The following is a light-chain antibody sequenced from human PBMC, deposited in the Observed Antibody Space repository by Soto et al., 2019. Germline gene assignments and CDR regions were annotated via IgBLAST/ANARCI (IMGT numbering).Light chain of an antibody. J-gene: IGLJ3*02. CDR1: SSDFGGYKY. V-gene: IGLV2-11*01. CDR3: CSYAGSYSRV. CDR2: DVS. Sequence: QSALTQPRSVSGSPGQSVTISCTGTSSDFGGYKYVSWYQQHPGIAPKFIIYDVSERPAGGPDCFSGSKSGNTASLTISGLEAEDESDYFCCSYAGSYSRVFGGGTQLTVL.